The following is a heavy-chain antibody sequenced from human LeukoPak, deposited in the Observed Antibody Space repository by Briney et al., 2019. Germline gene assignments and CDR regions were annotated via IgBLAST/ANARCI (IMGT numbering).Heavy chain of an antibody. V-gene: IGHV4-59*01. Sequence: SETLSLTCTVSGGSISSYYWSWLRQPPGKGLEWIGYIYYSGSTNYNPSLKSRVTISVDTSKNQFSLKLSSVTAADTAVYYCARDLYYGDYHYYGMDVWGQGTTVTVSS. J-gene: IGHJ6*02. D-gene: IGHD4-17*01. CDR1: GGSISSYY. CDR3: ARDLYYGDYHYYGMDV. CDR2: IYYSGST.